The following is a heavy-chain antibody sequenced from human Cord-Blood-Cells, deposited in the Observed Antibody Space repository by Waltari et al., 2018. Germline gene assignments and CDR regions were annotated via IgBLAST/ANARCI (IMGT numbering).Heavy chain of an antibody. CDR3: AKDRGLWWELDAFDI. Sequence: EVQLLESGGGLVQPGGSLRLSCAASGFTFSSYAMTWVRQAPGKGLEWVSAIGGSGGSTYYADSVKGRFTISRDNSKNTLYLQMNSLRAEDTAVYYCAKDRGLWWELDAFDIWGQGTMVTVSS. D-gene: IGHD2-15*01. CDR1: GFTFSSYA. CDR2: IGGSGGST. V-gene: IGHV3-23*01. J-gene: IGHJ3*02.